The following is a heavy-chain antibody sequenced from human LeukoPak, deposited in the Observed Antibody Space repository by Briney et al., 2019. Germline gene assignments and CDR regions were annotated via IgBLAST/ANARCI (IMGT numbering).Heavy chain of an antibody. Sequence: GESLKISCQGSGYSFTSHWIGWVRQMPGKGLESMGIIYPGDSDTRYNPSFQGQVTISTDKSISTAYLQWSSLKASDTAMYYCARHLMADSRFCSFDIWGQGTMVTVSS. V-gene: IGHV5-51*01. CDR2: IYPGDSDT. CDR1: GYSFTSHW. CDR3: ARHLMADSRFCSFDI. D-gene: IGHD3-10*01. J-gene: IGHJ3*02.